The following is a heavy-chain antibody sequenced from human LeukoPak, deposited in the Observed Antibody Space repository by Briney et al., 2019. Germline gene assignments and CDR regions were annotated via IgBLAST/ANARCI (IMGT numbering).Heavy chain of an antibody. CDR1: GFTFSSCD. V-gene: IGHV3-23*01. J-gene: IGHJ4*02. Sequence: GGSLRLSCVASGFTFSSCDMSWVRQAPGKGLEWVSLISGSGGDTYYADSVKGRFTISRDNSKNTLYLQMNSLRAEDTAVYYCVKDGLSGSYGDFWGQGTLVTVSS. D-gene: IGHD1-26*01. CDR2: ISGSGGDT. CDR3: VKDGLSGSYGDF.